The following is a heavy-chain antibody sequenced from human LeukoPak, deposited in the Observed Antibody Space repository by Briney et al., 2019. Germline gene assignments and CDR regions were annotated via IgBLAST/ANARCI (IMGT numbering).Heavy chain of an antibody. J-gene: IGHJ3*01. Sequence: GRSLRLSRAASGFTFSSYWMHWVRQAPGKGLVWVSRINSDGSSTSYADSVKGRFTISRDNPKNTLHRQMNSLRAEDTAVYYCAHLGDQLLWPQDHDAFDVWGQGTIVTVYS. CDR2: INSDGSST. CDR1: GFTFSSYW. CDR3: AHLGDQLLWPQDHDAFDV. V-gene: IGHV3-74*01. D-gene: IGHD2-2*01.